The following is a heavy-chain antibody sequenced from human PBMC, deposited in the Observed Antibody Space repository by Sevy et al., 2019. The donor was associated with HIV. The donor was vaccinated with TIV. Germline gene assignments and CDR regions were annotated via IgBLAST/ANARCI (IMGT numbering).Heavy chain of an antibody. J-gene: IGHJ6*02. V-gene: IGHV3-30-3*01. Sequence: GGSLRLSCAASGFAFTNYFAMHWVRQAPGKGLEWVALISCDGSDKYYADSVKGRFTISRDNLKKTLFLQMNSLTTEDTAVYYCARPRANYVDHYFFFAMDVWGQGTTVTVSS. CDR2: ISCDGSDK. CDR1: GFAFTNYFA. D-gene: IGHD4-17*01. CDR3: ARPRANYVDHYFFFAMDV.